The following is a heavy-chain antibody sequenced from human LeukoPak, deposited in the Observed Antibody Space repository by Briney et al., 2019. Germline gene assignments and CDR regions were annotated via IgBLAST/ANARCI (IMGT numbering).Heavy chain of an antibody. V-gene: IGHV3-11*01. D-gene: IGHD1-14*01. J-gene: IGHJ4*02. CDR2: ISSSGSTI. Sequence: GESLTLSCAASGFTFSDCYNSWIRHAPGPGLEWVSYISSSGSTIYYADSVKGRFTYSRDNANTSLYLQMNSLRAEDTAVYYCARVCNNWNHDYWGQGTLVTVSS. CDR3: ARVCNNWNHDY. CDR1: GFTFSDCY.